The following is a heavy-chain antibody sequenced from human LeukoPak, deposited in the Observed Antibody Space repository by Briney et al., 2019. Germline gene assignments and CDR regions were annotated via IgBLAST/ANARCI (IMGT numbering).Heavy chain of an antibody. CDR1: GYTFTGYY. Sequence: ASVKVSSKASGYTFTGYYIHWLRQVPGQGLEWMGCINPNSGGTNYSQRFQGRVTLTRDTSISTAYLELSSLRSDDTAVYYCARVQVPAAMGDYWGQGTLVTVSS. CDR2: INPNSGGT. D-gene: IGHD2-2*01. V-gene: IGHV1-2*02. J-gene: IGHJ4*02. CDR3: ARVQVPAAMGDY.